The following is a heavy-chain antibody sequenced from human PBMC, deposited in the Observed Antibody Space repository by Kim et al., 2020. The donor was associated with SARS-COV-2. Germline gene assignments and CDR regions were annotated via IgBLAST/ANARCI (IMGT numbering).Heavy chain of an antibody. D-gene: IGHD2-15*01. V-gene: IGHV1-24*01. J-gene: IGHJ6*02. CDR3: ATPSGYCSGGSCYEYYYYGMDV. CDR2: FDPEDGET. CDR1: GYTLTELS. Sequence: ASVKVSCKVSGYTLTELSMHWVRQAPGKGLEWMGGFDPEDGETIYAQKFQGRVTMTEDTSTDTAYMELSSLRSEDTAVYYCATPSGYCSGGSCYEYYYYGMDVWGQGTPVTVSS.